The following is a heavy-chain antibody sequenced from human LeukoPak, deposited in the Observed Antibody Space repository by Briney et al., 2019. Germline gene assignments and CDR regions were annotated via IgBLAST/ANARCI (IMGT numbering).Heavy chain of an antibody. V-gene: IGHV7-4-1*02. D-gene: IGHD3-3*01. Sequence: ASVKVSCKAYGYTFTSYAMNWVRQAPGQGLEWMGWINTNTGNPTYAQGFTGRFVFSLDTSVSTAYLQISSLKAEDTAVYYCARVMPPYYDFWSGYSEDYWGQGTLVTVSS. CDR2: INTNTGNP. CDR3: ARVMPPYYDFWSGYSEDY. J-gene: IGHJ4*02. CDR1: GYTFTSYA.